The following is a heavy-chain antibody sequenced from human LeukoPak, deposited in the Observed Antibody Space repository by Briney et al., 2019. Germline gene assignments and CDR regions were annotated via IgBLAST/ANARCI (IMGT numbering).Heavy chain of an antibody. V-gene: IGHV4-34*01. Sequence: SETLSLTCAIYGGSFSDYYWSWIRQPPGKGLEWIGEINHSGSTNYNPSLKSRVTISVDTSKNQFSLRLSSVTAADTAVYYCARDQDWFDPWGQGTLVTVSS. CDR1: GGSFSDYY. CDR2: INHSGST. CDR3: ARDQDWFDP. J-gene: IGHJ5*02.